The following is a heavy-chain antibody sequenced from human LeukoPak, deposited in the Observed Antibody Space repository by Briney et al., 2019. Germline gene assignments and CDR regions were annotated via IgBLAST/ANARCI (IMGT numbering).Heavy chain of an antibody. CDR1: GFTFSSYA. J-gene: IGHJ6*03. CDR2: ISGSGGTT. CDR3: ANTPFSDYYYYMDV. V-gene: IGHV3-23*01. Sequence: GGSLRLSCAASGFTFSSYAITWVRQAPGKGLEWVSAISGSGGTTYFADSVKGRFTISIDNSKNTLYLQMSSLRAEDTAVYYCANTPFSDYYYYMDVWGKGNTVTVSS.